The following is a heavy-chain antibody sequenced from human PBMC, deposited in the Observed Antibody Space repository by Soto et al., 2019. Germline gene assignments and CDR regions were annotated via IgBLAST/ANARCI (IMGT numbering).Heavy chain of an antibody. CDR2: INAGNGNT. D-gene: IGHD3-3*01. Sequence: AASVKVSCKASGYTFTSYAMHWVRQAPGQRLEWMGWINAGNGNTKYSQKFQGRVTITRDTSASTAYMELSSLRSEDTAVYYCARDLEWEPRGLFDYWGQGTLVTVSS. J-gene: IGHJ4*02. V-gene: IGHV1-3*01. CDR1: GYTFTSYA. CDR3: ARDLEWEPRGLFDY.